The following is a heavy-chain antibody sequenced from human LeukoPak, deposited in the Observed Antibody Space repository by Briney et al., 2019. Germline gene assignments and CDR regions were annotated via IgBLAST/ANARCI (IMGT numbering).Heavy chain of an antibody. D-gene: IGHD3-9*01. CDR3: AKEVYFDLDY. J-gene: IGHJ4*02. Sequence: GGSLRLSCAASGFTFSTYWMSWVRQAPGKGLEWVANINQDGSEKFYVDSVKGRFTISRDNAKNSLYLQMNSLRAEDTAVYYCAKEVYFDLDYWGQGTLVTVSS. CDR1: GFTFSTYW. CDR2: INQDGSEK. V-gene: IGHV3-7*03.